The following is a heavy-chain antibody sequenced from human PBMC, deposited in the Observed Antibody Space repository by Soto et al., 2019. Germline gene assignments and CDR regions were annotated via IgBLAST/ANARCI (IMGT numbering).Heavy chain of an antibody. CDR1: GFTFSNAG. D-gene: IGHD3-22*01. CDR3: TSDLYYYGSSGYDFGGMDV. CDR2: SKSKTDGGTT. J-gene: IGHJ6*02. Sequence: GGSLRLSCAASGFTFSNAGMSWVRQAPGKGLEWVGRSKSKTDGGTTDYAAPGKGRFTITRGDSKNTQYLQRNSLRTEETAEYYCTSDLYYYGSSGYDFGGMDVWGQGTTVTVSS. V-gene: IGHV3-15*01.